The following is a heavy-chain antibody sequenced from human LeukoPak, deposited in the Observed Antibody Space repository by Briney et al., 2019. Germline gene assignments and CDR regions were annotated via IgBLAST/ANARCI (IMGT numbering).Heavy chain of an antibody. V-gene: IGHV3-9*01. CDR1: GFIFSDNA. CDR2: ISWNADTI. CDR3: TADVPGGAYPFDS. D-gene: IGHD2-8*02. Sequence: PGGSLRLSCAASGFIFSDNAMHWVRQAPGKGLEWVSGISWNADTIGYADSVKGRFTISRDDSENTLYLQMDSLKTEDTAFYYCTADVPGGAYPFDSWGQGTLVTVSS. J-gene: IGHJ4*02.